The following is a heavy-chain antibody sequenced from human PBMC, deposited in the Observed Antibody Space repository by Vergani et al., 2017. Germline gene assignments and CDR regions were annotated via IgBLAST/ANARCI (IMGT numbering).Heavy chain of an antibody. Sequence: QVQLVQSGAEVKTPGASVKVSCKASGYTFTSYDINWVRQATGQGLEWMGWMNPNSGNTGYAQKFQGRVTMTRNTSISTAYMELSSLRSEDTAVYYCRAYDFWSGSSRGMDVWGQGTTVTVSS. D-gene: IGHD3-3*01. CDR1: GYTFTSYD. V-gene: IGHV1-8*01. J-gene: IGHJ6*02. CDR2: MNPNSGNT. CDR3: RAYDFWSGSSRGMDV.